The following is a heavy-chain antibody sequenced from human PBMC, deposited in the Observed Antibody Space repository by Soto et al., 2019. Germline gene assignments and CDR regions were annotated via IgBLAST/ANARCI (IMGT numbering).Heavy chain of an antibody. D-gene: IGHD3-10*01. Sequence: EVQLLESGGGLVQPGGSLRLSCAASGFTFSTYDMSWVRQAPGKGLEWVSGSSGSGGRTDYADSVKSRFTISRDNSKNTLYLQMNRLRAEDTAVYYCAKRTLYGSGTHDYWGQGSLVTVSP. V-gene: IGHV3-23*01. CDR1: GFTFSTYD. CDR2: SSGSGGRT. J-gene: IGHJ4*02. CDR3: AKRTLYGSGTHDY.